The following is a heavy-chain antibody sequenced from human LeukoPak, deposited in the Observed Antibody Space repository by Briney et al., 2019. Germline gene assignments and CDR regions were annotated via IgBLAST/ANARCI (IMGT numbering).Heavy chain of an antibody. Sequence: GGSLRLSCAASGFTFSSYAMHWVRQAPGKGLEWVAVISYDGSNKYYADSVKGRFTISGDNSKNTLYLQMNSLRAEDTAVYYCARDDYSNYVQAFDIWGQGTMVTVSS. V-gene: IGHV3-30-3*01. J-gene: IGHJ3*02. CDR2: ISYDGSNK. CDR3: ARDDYSNYVQAFDI. D-gene: IGHD4-11*01. CDR1: GFTFSSYA.